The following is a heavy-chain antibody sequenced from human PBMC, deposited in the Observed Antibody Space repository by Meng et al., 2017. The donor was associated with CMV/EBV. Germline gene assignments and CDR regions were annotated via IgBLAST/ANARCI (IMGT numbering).Heavy chain of an antibody. J-gene: IGHJ6*02. V-gene: IGHV3-11*04. CDR1: GFTFSDYY. D-gene: IGHD2-21*01. CDR2: ISSSGSTI. Sequence: LSLTGAASGFTFSDYYMSWIRQAPGKGLEWVPYISSSGSTIYYADSVKGRFTISRDNAKNSLYLQMNSLRAEDTAVYYCARALCGGDCYSYYYYYGMDVWGQGTTVTVSS. CDR3: ARALCGGDCYSYYYYYGMDV.